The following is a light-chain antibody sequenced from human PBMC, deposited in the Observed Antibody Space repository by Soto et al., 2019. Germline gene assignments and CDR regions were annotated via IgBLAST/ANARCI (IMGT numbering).Light chain of an antibody. CDR3: QSYDNSLRAEV. CDR1: SSNIGAGSE. CDR2: ANT. Sequence: QSVLTQPSSVSGAPGQRVTISCTGSSSNIGAGSEVHWYQQLPGTAPKLLIFANTRRPSGVPDRFSGSKSVTSASLAITGLQADDEADYYCQSYDNSLRAEVFGGGTKLSVL. J-gene: IGLJ2*01. V-gene: IGLV1-40*01.